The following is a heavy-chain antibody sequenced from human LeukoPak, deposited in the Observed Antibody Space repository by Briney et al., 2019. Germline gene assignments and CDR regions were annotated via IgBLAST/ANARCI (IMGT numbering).Heavy chain of an antibody. D-gene: IGHD4-17*01. CDR3: VGGGGA. V-gene: IGHV3-74*01. Sequence: GGSLRLSCAASGFTLSKQWTHWVRQAPGKGLVWVSLINNDGSGTNYADSVKGRFIISRDNAKNTVSLQMNSLRVEDTAVYYCVGGGGASGQGTLVTVSS. J-gene: IGHJ5*02. CDR1: GFTLSKQW. CDR2: INNDGSGT.